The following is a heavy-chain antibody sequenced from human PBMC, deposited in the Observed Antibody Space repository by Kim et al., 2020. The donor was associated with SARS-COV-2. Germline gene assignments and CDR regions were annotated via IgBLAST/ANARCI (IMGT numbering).Heavy chain of an antibody. V-gene: IGHV3-48*03. J-gene: IGHJ4*02. CDR1: GFTFSSYE. D-gene: IGHD1-1*01. CDR3: ARDLTSYNQGGY. Sequence: GGSLRLSCAASGFTFSSYEMNWVRQAPGKGLEWVSYISSSGSTIYYADSVKGRFTISRDNAKNSLYLQMNSLRAEDTAVYYCARDLTSYNQGGYWGQGTLVTVSS. CDR2: ISSSGSTI.